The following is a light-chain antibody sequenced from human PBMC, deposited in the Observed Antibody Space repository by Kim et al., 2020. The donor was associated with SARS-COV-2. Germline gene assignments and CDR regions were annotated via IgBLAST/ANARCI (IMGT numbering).Light chain of an antibody. J-gene: IGKJ4*01. CDR1: QSISSW. Sequence: PSVGDRVTIPCRASQSISSWLAWYQQKPGKAPKVLIYKASSLESGVPSRFSGSGSGTEFTLTISSLQPDDFATYYCQEYNSYSLTFGGGTKVDIK. CDR2: KAS. CDR3: QEYNSYSLT. V-gene: IGKV1-5*03.